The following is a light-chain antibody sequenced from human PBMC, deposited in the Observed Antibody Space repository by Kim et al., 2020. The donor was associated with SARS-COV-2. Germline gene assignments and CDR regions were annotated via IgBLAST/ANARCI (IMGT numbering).Light chain of an antibody. CDR3: QQYDSLPLT. Sequence: DIQMTQSPSSLSASVGDRVTITCQASAAISTYLNWYQQKPGKAPQLLFNDVSNLRRGDPSRFSGSGFGTHFSFTINSLQPEDIGTYYCQQYDSLPLTFGGGTKVDIK. J-gene: IGKJ4*01. V-gene: IGKV1-33*01. CDR2: DVS. CDR1: AAISTY.